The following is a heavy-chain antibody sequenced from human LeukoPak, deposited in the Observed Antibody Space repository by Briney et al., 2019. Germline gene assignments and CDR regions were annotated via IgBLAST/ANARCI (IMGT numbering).Heavy chain of an antibody. CDR2: ISDSGGST. V-gene: IGHV3-23*01. Sequence: GGALRLSCAASGFTFSAFGMSWVRQAPGKGLEWVSGISDSGGSTYYADSVKGRFTISRDTSRRTLFLQMTSLRAEDTALYYCAKDVGEVVSATYYFQDWGQGILVTVSS. CDR1: GFTFSAFG. D-gene: IGHD2-21*01. CDR3: AKDVGEVVSATYYFQD. J-gene: IGHJ4*02.